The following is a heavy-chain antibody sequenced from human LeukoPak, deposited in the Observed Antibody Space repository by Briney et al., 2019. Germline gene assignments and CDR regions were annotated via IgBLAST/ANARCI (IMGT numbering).Heavy chain of an antibody. CDR2: LSHSGITT. V-gene: IGHV3-23*01. Sequence: GGSLRLSCAASGFTFSNSAMSGVRQAPPRGVEWVSTLSHSGITTYYADSVKGGFAISRDNSKNTLYLQMNSLRAEDTAVYYCAKGIYSSGWSYFDYWGHGTLVTVSS. CDR3: AKGIYSSGWSYFDY. CDR1: GFTFSNSA. J-gene: IGHJ4*01. D-gene: IGHD6-19*01.